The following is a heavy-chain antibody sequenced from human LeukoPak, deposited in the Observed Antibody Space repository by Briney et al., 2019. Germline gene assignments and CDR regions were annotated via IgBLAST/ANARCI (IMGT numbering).Heavy chain of an antibody. V-gene: IGHV1-2*02. J-gene: IGHJ5*02. CDR1: GYTFTGYY. D-gene: IGHD2-2*01. CDR2: INPNSGAT. Sequence: ASVKVSCKASGYTFTGYYMHWVRQAPGRGLEGMGWINPNSGATKYAQKFQGRVTMTRDTSISTDYMEVSRLRFDDTAVYFCARDGGWYQLLWWFDPWGQGTLVTVSS. CDR3: ARDGGWYQLLWWFDP.